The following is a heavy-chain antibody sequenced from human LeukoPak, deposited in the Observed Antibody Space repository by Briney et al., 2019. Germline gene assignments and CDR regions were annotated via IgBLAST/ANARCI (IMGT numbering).Heavy chain of an antibody. CDR2: IYHGGTT. V-gene: IGHV4-30-2*01. CDR3: ARDRTLTTMTPEAFDI. Sequence: SETLSLTCTISGDSISNGDYYWGWIRQPPGKGLEWIANIYHGGTTYDNPSLKSRLAISIDKSKNHFSLELRSVTAADTAVYYCARDRTLTTMTPEAFDIWGQGTMVTVSS. D-gene: IGHD4-17*01. J-gene: IGHJ3*02. CDR1: GDSISNGDYY.